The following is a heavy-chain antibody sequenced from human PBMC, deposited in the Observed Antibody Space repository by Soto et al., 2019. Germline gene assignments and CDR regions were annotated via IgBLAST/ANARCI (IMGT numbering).Heavy chain of an antibody. D-gene: IGHD2-2*01. J-gene: IGHJ6*02. CDR3: ARRGYCSSTSCLGYYGMDV. CDR2: IYYSGST. CDR1: GGSISSSSYY. V-gene: IGHV4-39*01. Sequence: PSETLSLTCTVSGGSISSSSYYWGWIRQPPGKGLEWIGSIYYSGSTYYNPSLESRVTISVDTSKNQFSLKLSSVTAADTAVYYCARRGYCSSTSCLGYYGMDVWGQGTTVTVSS.